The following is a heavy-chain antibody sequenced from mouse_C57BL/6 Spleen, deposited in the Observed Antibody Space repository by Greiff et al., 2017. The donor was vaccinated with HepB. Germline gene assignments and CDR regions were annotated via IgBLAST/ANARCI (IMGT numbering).Heavy chain of an antibody. CDR1: GYTFTSYW. CDR3: ARRGGLGDWFAY. CDR2: IYPSDSET. V-gene: IGHV1-61*01. Sequence: QVQLQQPGAELVRPGSSVKLSCKASGYTFTSYWMDWVKQRPGQGLEWIGNIYPSDSETHYNQKFKDKATLTVDKSSSTAYMQLSSLTSEDSAVYYWARRGGLGDWFAYWGKGTLVTVYA. D-gene: IGHD2-4*01. J-gene: IGHJ3*01.